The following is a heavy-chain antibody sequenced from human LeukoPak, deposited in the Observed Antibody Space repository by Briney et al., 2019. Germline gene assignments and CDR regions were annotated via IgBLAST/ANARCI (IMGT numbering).Heavy chain of an antibody. V-gene: IGHV1-69*05. CDR1: GGTFSSYA. CDR3: ARGGAIGSYSGLGDY. CDR2: IIPIFGTA. D-gene: IGHD1-26*01. Sequence: GASVKVSCKASGGTFSSYAISWVRQAPGQGLEWMGGIIPIFGTANYAQKFQGRVTITTDESTSTAYMELSSLRSEDTAVYYCARGGAIGSYSGLGDYWGQGTLVTVSS. J-gene: IGHJ4*02.